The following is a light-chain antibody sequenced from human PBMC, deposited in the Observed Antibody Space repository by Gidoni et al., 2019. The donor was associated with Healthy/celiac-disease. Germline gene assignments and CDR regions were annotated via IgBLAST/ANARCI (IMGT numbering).Light chain of an antibody. Sequence: DIQMTQSPSSLSASVGDRVTITCRASQSISSYLNWYQQKPGKDPKLLIYAASSLQSGVPSRFSGSGSGTDFTLTISSLQPEDFATYYCQQSYSTPFPFGPGTKGDIK. CDR3: QQSYSTPFP. CDR1: QSISSY. J-gene: IGKJ3*01. CDR2: AAS. V-gene: IGKV1-39*01.